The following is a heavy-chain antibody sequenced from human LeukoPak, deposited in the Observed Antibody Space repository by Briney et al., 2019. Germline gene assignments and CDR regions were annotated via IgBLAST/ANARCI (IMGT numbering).Heavy chain of an antibody. CDR1: GFTFSDYY. CDR3: ARATYPFDY. J-gene: IGHJ4*02. V-gene: IGHV3-11*05. CDR2: ISSSSSYT. Sequence: PGGSLRLSYAASGFTFSDYYMSWIRQAPGKGLEWVSYISSSSSYTNYADSVKGRFTISRDNAKNSLYLQMNSLRAEDTAVYYCARATYPFDYWGQGTLVTVSS.